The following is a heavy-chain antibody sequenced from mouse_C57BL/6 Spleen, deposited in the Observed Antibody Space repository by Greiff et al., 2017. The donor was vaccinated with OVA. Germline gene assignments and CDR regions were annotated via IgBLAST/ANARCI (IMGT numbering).Heavy chain of an antibody. V-gene: IGHV2-2*01. CDR1: GFSLTSYG. D-gene: IGHD1-1*01. Sequence: VMLVESGPGLVQPSQSLSITCTVSGFSLTSYGVHWVRQSPGKGLEWLGVIWSGGSTDYNAAFISRLSISKDNSKSQVFFKMNSLQADDTAIYYCARQLLRSAWFAYWGQGTLVTVSA. J-gene: IGHJ3*01. CDR3: ARQLLRSAWFAY. CDR2: IWSGGST.